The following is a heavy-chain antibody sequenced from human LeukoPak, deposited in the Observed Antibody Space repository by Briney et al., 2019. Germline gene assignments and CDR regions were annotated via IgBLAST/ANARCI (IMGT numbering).Heavy chain of an antibody. CDR2: NNPNRCGT. CDR3: ARDIGDNNSGYRGWFDP. J-gene: IGHJ5*02. D-gene: IGHD3-22*01. CDR1: GYTFTGSQ. Sequence: ASVKVFCKASGYTFTGSQMHWVPQAPRQGPEWMVLNNPNRCGTKYAQTFQGRVSMTTDTSISTAYMELNRLRSDETAVYYCARDIGDNNSGYRGWFDPWGQGTLVTVSS. V-gene: IGHV1-2*02.